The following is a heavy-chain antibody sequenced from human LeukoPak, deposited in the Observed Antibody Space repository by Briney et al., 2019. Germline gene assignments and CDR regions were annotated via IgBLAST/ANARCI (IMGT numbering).Heavy chain of an antibody. D-gene: IGHD5-12*01. Sequence: GGSLRLSCTASGFTFNNFGMSWVRQAPGEGLEWVSTLSGSGHKVYYADSVKGRFTISRENSENTLYLEMNSLRIKATGTYYCAKSGRCSSYDFAESWGQGTLVVVSS. CDR2: LSGSGHKV. J-gene: IGHJ5*02. V-gene: IGHV3-23*01. CDR1: GFTFNNFG. CDR3: AKSGRCSSYDFAES.